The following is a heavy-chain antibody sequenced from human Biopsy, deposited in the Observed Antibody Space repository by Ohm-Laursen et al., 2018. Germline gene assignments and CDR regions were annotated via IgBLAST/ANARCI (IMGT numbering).Heavy chain of an antibody. J-gene: IGHJ6*02. D-gene: IGHD4-11*01. CDR1: GGSISSGGYY. CDR2: IYYSVMT. Sequence: SDTLSLTCTVSGGSISSGGYYWGWIRQPPGKGLKWIGHIYYSVMTNYNPSLQSRVSISVDTSRNQVSLTLSSVTAADTAVYYCARDSGILNYGNFKYYHYYGMDVWGQGTKVTVSS. CDR3: ARDSGILNYGNFKYYHYYGMDV. V-gene: IGHV4-61*08.